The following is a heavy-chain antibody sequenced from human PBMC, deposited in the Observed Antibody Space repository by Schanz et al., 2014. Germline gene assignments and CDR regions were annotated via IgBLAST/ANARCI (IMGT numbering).Heavy chain of an antibody. J-gene: IGHJ2*01. CDR2: ISGSSRTI. CDR1: GFGFSSYS. V-gene: IGHV3-48*04. D-gene: IGHD1-26*01. Sequence: EVQLVESGGDLVQPGGSLRLSCAASGFGFSSYSMNWVRQAPGKGLEWVSYISGSSRTIYYADSVKGRFTISRDNTKNSLFLQLNSLRADDTAVYYCARNRGSGGQNWYFDLWGRGTLVTVSS. CDR3: ARNRGSGGQNWYFDL.